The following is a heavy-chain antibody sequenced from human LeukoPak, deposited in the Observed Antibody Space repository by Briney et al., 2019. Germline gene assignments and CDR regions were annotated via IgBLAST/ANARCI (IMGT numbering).Heavy chain of an antibody. J-gene: IGHJ3*02. D-gene: IGHD3-22*01. Sequence: SETLSLTCTVSGYSISSGYYWGWIRQPPGKGLEWIGSIYHSGSTYYNPSLKSRVIIIIDTPKNHFSLTLSSVTAADTAVSYWARSHGYVLVGIWGQGKMVTVSS. CDR2: IYHSGST. CDR3: ARSHGYVLVGI. V-gene: IGHV4-38-2*02. CDR1: GYSISSGYY.